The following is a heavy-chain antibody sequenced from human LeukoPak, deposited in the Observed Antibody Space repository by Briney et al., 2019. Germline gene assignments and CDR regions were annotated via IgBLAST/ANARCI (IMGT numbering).Heavy chain of an antibody. CDR2: IIPIFGTA. CDR1: GGTFSSYA. D-gene: IGHD6-13*01. V-gene: IGHV1-69*05. Sequence: SVKVSCKASGGTFSSYAISWVRQAPGQGLEWMGGIIPIFGTASYAQKFQGRVTITTDESTSTAYMELSSLRSEDTAVYYRARGHSSSWYPNNWFDPWGQGTLVTVSS. CDR3: ARGHSSSWYPNNWFDP. J-gene: IGHJ5*02.